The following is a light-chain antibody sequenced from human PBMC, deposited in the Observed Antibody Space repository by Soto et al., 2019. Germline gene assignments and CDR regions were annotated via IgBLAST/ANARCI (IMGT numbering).Light chain of an antibody. Sequence: QSVLTQPPSVSGAQGQRVTISCTGSSSNIGAGYDVHWYQQLPGTAPKLLIYGNSNRPSGVPDLFSGSKSGTSASLAITGLQAEDEADYYCQSYDSSLSGSVVFGGGTKLTVL. CDR1: SSNIGAGYD. V-gene: IGLV1-40*01. CDR2: GNS. CDR3: QSYDSSLSGSVV. J-gene: IGLJ2*01.